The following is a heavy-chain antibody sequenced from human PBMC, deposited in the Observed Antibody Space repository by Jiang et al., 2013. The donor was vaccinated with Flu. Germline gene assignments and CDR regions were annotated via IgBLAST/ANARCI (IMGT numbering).Heavy chain of an antibody. D-gene: IGHD3-3*01. J-gene: IGHJ4*02. CDR2: IYYSGST. CDR3: ARDRADFPRLLDY. Sequence: GLVKPSETLSLTCAVSGGSISSGSYYWSWIRQSPGKGLEWIGHIYYSGSTDYNPSLQSRVTISLDTSKTQFSLKLRSVTTADTAVYYCARDRADFPRLLDYWGRGTLVTVSS. CDR1: GGSISSGSYY. V-gene: IGHV4-61*01.